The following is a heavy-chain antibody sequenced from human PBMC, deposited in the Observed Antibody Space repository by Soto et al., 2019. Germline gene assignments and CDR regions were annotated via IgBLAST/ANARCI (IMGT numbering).Heavy chain of an antibody. V-gene: IGHV4-39*01. CDR1: GGSVTNSSYY. Sequence: LSLTCTVSGGSVTNSSYYWGWIRQSPGKGLEWIGSVYYRGRSYSKSSVKSRVTISVDTSKNRFSLSLNSVTASDTGTYFCAHAGDYDLLSFDHWGPGTLVTVSS. CDR3: AHAGDYDLLSFDH. CDR2: VYYRGRS. D-gene: IGHD4-17*01. J-gene: IGHJ4*02.